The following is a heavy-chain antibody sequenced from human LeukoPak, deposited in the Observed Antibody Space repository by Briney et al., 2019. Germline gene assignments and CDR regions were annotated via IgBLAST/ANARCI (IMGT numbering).Heavy chain of an antibody. V-gene: IGHV4-59*01. J-gene: IGHJ4*02. CDR3: AWGVVIAPQTFDY. CDR2: IYYSGST. D-gene: IGHD2-21*01. CDR1: GESISGFY. Sequence: PSETLSLTCTVSGESISGFYWTWIRQPPGKGLEWIGYIYYSGSTNYNPSLKSRVTISVDTSKNQFSLKLSSVTAADTDVYYCAWGVVIAPQTFDYWGQGTLVTVSS.